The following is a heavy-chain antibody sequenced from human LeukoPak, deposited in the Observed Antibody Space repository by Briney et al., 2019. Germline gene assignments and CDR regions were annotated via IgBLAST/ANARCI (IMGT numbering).Heavy chain of an antibody. CDR3: AREYCSTTRCYMADY. CDR1: GYRFTSYG. Sequence: GASVKVSCKASGYRFTSYGISWVRQAPGQGLEWMGWISGYNDNTNYAQKLQGRVTMTTDTSTSTAYMELRSLRSDDTAVYYCAREYCSTTRCYMADYWGQGTLVTVSS. V-gene: IGHV1-18*01. J-gene: IGHJ4*02. CDR2: ISGYNDNT. D-gene: IGHD2-2*01.